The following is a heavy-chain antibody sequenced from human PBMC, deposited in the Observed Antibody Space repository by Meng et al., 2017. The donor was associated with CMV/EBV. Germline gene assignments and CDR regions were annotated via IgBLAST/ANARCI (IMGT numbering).Heavy chain of an antibody. D-gene: IGHD2-2*01. CDR2: IRYDGSNK. V-gene: IGHV3-30*02. CDR1: GFTFSSYG. J-gene: IGHJ1*01. Sequence: GESLKISCAASGFTFSSYGMHWVRQAPGKGLEWVAFIRYDGSNKYYADSVKGRFTISRGNSKNTLYLQMNSLRAEDTAVYYCAKDHKSCSSTSCYFLWGQGTLVTVSS. CDR3: AKDHKSCSSTSCYFL.